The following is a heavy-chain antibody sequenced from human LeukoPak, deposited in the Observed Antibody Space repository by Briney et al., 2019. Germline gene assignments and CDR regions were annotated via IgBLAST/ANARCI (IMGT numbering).Heavy chain of an antibody. V-gene: IGHV4-34*01. Sequence: SETLSLTCAVYGRSFSGNYWSWIRQPPGKGLEWIGEINHSGSTNYNPALKSRVTISVDTSKNQFSLKRSSVTAAETAVYYCARGRGYSYAIYYYGMDVWGQGTTVTVSS. J-gene: IGHJ6*02. CDR1: GRSFSGNY. CDR3: ARGRGYSYAIYYYGMDV. D-gene: IGHD5-18*01. CDR2: INHSGST.